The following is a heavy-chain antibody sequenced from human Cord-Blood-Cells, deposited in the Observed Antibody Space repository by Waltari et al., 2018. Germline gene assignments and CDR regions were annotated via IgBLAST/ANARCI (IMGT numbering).Heavy chain of an antibody. CDR3: VRGNHIVVVPAAPLEYFQH. V-gene: IGHV4-34*01. Sequence: QVQLQQWGAGLLKPSETLSLTCAVYGGSFSGYYWSWIRQPPGKGLEWIGEINHSGSTNYNPSLKSRVTISVDTSKNQFSLKLSSVTAADTAVYYCVRGNHIVVVPAAPLEYFQHWGQGTLVTVSS. D-gene: IGHD2-2*01. CDR1: GGSFSGYY. CDR2: INHSGST. J-gene: IGHJ1*01.